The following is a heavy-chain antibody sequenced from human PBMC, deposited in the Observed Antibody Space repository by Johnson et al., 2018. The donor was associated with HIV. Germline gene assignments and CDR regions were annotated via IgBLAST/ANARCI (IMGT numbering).Heavy chain of an antibody. CDR2: ISWNSGSI. CDR1: GFTFDDYA. J-gene: IGHJ3*02. V-gene: IGHV3-9*01. Sequence: VQLVESGGGLVQPGRSLRLSCAASGFTFDDYAMHWVRQAPGKGLEWVSGISWNSGSIGYADSVKGRFTISRDNAKNSLYLQMNSLRAEDTALYYCARSTVGATTGGAFDIWGQGTMVTVSS. D-gene: IGHD1-26*01. CDR3: ARSTVGATTGGAFDI.